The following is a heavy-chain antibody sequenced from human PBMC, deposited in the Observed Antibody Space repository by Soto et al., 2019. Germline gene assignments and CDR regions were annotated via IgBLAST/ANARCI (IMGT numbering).Heavy chain of an antibody. CDR3: ARAGDDSSGYYSTYCYYGMDV. CDR2: IWYDGSNK. Sequence: GGSLRLSCAASGFTFSSYGMHWVRQAPGKGLEWVAVIWYDGSNKYYADSVKGRFTIFRDNSKNTLYLQMNSLRAEDTAVYYCARAGDDSSGYYSTYCYYGMDVWGQGTTVTVSS. CDR1: GFTFSSYG. V-gene: IGHV3-33*01. D-gene: IGHD3-22*01. J-gene: IGHJ6*02.